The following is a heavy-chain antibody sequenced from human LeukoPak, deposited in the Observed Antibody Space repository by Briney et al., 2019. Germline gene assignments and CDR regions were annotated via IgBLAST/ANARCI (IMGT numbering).Heavy chain of an antibody. CDR1: GFTVSSNY. Sequence: GGSLRLSCAASGFTVSSNYMSWVHQAPGKGLEWVSVIYSGGSTYYADSVKGRFTISRDNSKNTLYLQMNSLRAEDTAVYYCAREEYYDSSGKNYYYYGMDVWGQGTTVTVSS. CDR3: AREEYYDSSGKNYYYYGMDV. CDR2: IYSGGST. V-gene: IGHV3-66*01. D-gene: IGHD3-22*01. J-gene: IGHJ6*02.